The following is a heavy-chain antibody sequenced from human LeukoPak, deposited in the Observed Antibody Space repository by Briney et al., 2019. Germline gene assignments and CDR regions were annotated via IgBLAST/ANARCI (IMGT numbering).Heavy chain of an antibody. J-gene: IGHJ6*03. CDR1: GYTLTELS. Sequence: ASVKVSCKVSGYTLTELSMHWMRQAPGKGLEWMGGFDPEDGETIYAQKFQGRVTMTEDTSTDTAYMELSSLRSEDTAVYYCASMTVADYYYYMDVWGKGTTVTVSS. CDR3: ASMTVADYYYYMDV. V-gene: IGHV1-24*01. D-gene: IGHD4-23*01. CDR2: FDPEDGET.